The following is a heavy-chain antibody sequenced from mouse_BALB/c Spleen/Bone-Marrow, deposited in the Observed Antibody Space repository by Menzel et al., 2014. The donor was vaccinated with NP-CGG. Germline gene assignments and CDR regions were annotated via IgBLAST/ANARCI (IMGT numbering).Heavy chain of an antibody. D-gene: IGHD2-1*01. CDR1: GYTFSSYW. V-gene: IGHV1-9*01. J-gene: IGHJ3*01. CDR3: AREDGNHVGFAY. CDR2: ILPGSGST. Sequence: VQLVESGAELMKPGASVKISCKATGYTFSSYWIEWVKQKPGHGLEWIGEILPGSGSTNYNEKFKGKATFTADTSSNTAYMQLSSLTSEDSAVNYCAREDGNHVGFAYWGQGTLVTVSA.